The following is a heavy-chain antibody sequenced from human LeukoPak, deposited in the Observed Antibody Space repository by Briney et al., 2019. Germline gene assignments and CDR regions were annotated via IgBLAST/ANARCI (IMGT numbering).Heavy chain of an antibody. V-gene: IGHV4-39*01. D-gene: IGHD6-19*01. J-gene: IGHJ5*02. CDR3: ARQLRIAVAGTWFDP. CDR2: IYYSGST. CDR1: GGSISSSSYY. Sequence: SETLSLTCTVSGGSISSSSYYWGWIRQPPGKELEWIGSIYYSGSTYYNPSLKSRVTISVDTSKNQFSLKLSSVTAADTAVYYCARQLRIAVAGTWFDPWGQGTLVTVSS.